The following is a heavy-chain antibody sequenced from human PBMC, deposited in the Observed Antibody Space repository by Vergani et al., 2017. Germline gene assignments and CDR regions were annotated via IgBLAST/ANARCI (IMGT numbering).Heavy chain of an antibody. Sequence: QVQLQESGPGLVKPSETLSLTCTVSGGSISSYYWSWFRQPPGKGLEWIGYIYYSGSTNYNPSLKSRVTISVDTSKNQFSLKLSAVTAADTAVYYCARVERGYCSGGSCYHYFDYWGQGTLVTVSS. CDR3: ARVERGYCSGGSCYHYFDY. D-gene: IGHD2-15*01. CDR2: IYYSGST. J-gene: IGHJ4*02. CDR1: GGSISSYY. V-gene: IGHV4-59*01.